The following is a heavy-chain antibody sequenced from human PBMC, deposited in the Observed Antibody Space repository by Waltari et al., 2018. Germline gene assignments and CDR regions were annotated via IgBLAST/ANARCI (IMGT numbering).Heavy chain of an antibody. D-gene: IGHD6-6*01. CDR2: ISYDGSNK. CDR3: ARDPPYSSFAREVDY. J-gene: IGHJ4*02. Sequence: QVRLVESGGGVVQPGRSLRLSCAASGFTFRSYANHWVRLAPGKGLEWVAVISYDGSNKYYAGSVKGRFTISRDNSKNTLYLQMDSLRPEDTAVYYCARDPPYSSFAREVDYWGQGTLVTVS. CDR1: GFTFRSYA. V-gene: IGHV3-30-3*01.